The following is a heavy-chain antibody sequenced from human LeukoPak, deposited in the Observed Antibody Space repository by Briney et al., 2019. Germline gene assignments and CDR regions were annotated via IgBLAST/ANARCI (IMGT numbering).Heavy chain of an antibody. Sequence: GGSLRLSCAASGFTFSSYAMSWVRQAPGKGLEWDSAISGSGGSTYYADSVKGRFTISRDNSKNTLYLQMNSLRAEDTAVYYCAKGYGYCSSTRCSHESYYFDYWGQGTLVTVSS. CDR2: ISGSGGST. CDR1: GFTFSSYA. J-gene: IGHJ4*02. V-gene: IGHV3-23*01. CDR3: AKGYGYCSSTRCSHESYYFDY. D-gene: IGHD2-2*03.